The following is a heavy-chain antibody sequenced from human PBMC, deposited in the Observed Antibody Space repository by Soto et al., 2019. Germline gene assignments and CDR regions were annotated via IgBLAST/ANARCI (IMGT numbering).Heavy chain of an antibody. D-gene: IGHD3-16*01. CDR3: ARDLSQMATIRVWGRTPKDY. V-gene: IGHV1-18*01. CDR2: ISAYNGNT. Sequence: ASVKVSCKAAGYTFTSYGISWVRQAPGQGLEWMGWISAYNGNTNYAQKLQGRVTMTTDTSTSTAYMELRSLRSDDTAVYYCARDLSQMATIRVWGRTPKDYRGQGTLVTVSS. J-gene: IGHJ4*02. CDR1: GYTFTSYG.